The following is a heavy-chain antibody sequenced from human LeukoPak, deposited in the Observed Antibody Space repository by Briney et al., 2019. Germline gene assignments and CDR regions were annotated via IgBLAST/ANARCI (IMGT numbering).Heavy chain of an antibody. CDR1: GGTFSSYA. J-gene: IGHJ3*02. Sequence: SVKVSCKAPGGTFSSYAISWVRQAPGQGLEWMGGIIPIFGTANYAQKFQGRVTITTDESTSTAYMELSGLRSEDTAVYYCARSSIVVVTDAFDIWGQGTMVTVSS. CDR2: IIPIFGTA. D-gene: IGHD3-22*01. CDR3: ARSSIVVVTDAFDI. V-gene: IGHV1-69*05.